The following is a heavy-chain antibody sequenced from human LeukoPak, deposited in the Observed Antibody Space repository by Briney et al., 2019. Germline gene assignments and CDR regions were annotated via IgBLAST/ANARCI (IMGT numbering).Heavy chain of an antibody. J-gene: IGHJ3*02. CDR2: IYYSGST. CDR1: GGSISSSSYY. V-gene: IGHV4-39*01. Sequence: PSETLSLTCTVSGGSISSSSYYWGWIRQPPGQGLEWIGSIYYSGSTYYNPSLKSRVTISVDTSKNQFSLKLSSVTAADTAVYYCARHQGDSSGYYYPDAFDIWGQGTMVTVSS. CDR3: ARHQGDSSGYYYPDAFDI. D-gene: IGHD3-22*01.